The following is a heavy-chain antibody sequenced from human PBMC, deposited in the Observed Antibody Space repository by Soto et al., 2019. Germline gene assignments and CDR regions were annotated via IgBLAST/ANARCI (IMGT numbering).Heavy chain of an antibody. Sequence: ASVKVSRKASGYTFTSYDIHWVRQATRKGLEWMGWMNHNSGNTGYAQKFVGRDTMTRDTSVSTAYMGLSSVRFEDTAVYYCALLSYYDSSGYALDYWGQGTLVTVSS. CDR1: GYTFTSYD. J-gene: IGHJ4*02. V-gene: IGHV1-8*01. CDR2: MNHNSGNT. D-gene: IGHD3-22*01. CDR3: ALLSYYDSSGYALDY.